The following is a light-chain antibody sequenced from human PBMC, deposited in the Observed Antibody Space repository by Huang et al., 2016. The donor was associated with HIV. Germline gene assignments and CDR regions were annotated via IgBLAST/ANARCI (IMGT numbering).Light chain of an antibody. V-gene: IGKV3-11*01. CDR1: QSVSGY. Sequence: EIVLTQSPATLSLSPGERATLSCRARQSVSGYFAWYQQKPGQAPRLPVYNTSNSAAGIPVRFIGSGSGTDFTLTISSLEPEDFAIYYCQLRTNRPPRYTFGQGTKLEI. CDR2: NTS. J-gene: IGKJ2*01. CDR3: QLRTNRPPRYT.